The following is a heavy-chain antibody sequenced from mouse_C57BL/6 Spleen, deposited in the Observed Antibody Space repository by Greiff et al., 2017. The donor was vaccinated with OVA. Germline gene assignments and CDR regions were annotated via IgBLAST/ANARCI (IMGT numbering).Heavy chain of an antibody. D-gene: IGHD2-4*01. J-gene: IGHJ4*01. CDR3: ARERGYDYDVDAMDY. Sequence: EVKVEESGPGLVKPSQSLSLTCSVTGYSITSGYYWNWIRQFPGNKLEWMGYISYDGSNNYNPSLKNRISITRDTSKNQFFLKLNSVTTEDTATYYCARERGYDYDVDAMDYWGQGTSVTVSS. V-gene: IGHV3-6*01. CDR2: ISYDGSN. CDR1: GYSITSGYY.